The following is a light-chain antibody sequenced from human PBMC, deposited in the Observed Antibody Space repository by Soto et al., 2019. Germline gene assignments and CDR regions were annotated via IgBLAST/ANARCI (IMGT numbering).Light chain of an antibody. CDR2: DAS. CDR1: QCVSSY. CDR3: HQRFT. V-gene: IGKV3-11*01. J-gene: IGKJ4*01. Sequence: EIVLTQSPATLSLSPGERATLSCRASQCVSSYLAWYQQKPGQAPRHLIYDASYRATGIPGRFSGSWSGTDFPHTNSSIEPDDFAVYYWHQRFTFGGANK.